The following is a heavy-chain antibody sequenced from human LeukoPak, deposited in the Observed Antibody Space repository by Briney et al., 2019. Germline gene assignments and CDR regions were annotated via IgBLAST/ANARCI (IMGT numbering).Heavy chain of an antibody. J-gene: IGHJ4*02. Sequence: PGGSLRLSCAASGFTFSSYGMHWVRQAPGKGLEWVAVISYDGSNKYYADSVKGRFTISRDNSKNTLYLQMNSLRAEDTAVYYCARDGGDYGSGNYFDYWGQGTLVTVSS. CDR1: GFTFSSYG. V-gene: IGHV3-30*03. D-gene: IGHD3-10*01. CDR3: ARDGGDYGSGNYFDY. CDR2: ISYDGSNK.